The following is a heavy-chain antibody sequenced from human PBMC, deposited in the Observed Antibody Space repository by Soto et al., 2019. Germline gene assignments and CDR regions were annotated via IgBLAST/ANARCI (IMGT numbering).Heavy chain of an antibody. CDR3: ARLEHENYGIDL. CDR1: GGTFSSYT. J-gene: IGHJ6*02. Sequence: QLVQSGAEVKKPGSSVKVSCKVSGGTFSSYTITWVRQAPGEGLEWMGRIIPMFDIVNPAQKFQGRVTITADKSTNTAYMEMTSLKADDTTADYCARLEHENYGIDLWGQGSTVTVSS. CDR2: IIPMFDIV. V-gene: IGHV1-69*02.